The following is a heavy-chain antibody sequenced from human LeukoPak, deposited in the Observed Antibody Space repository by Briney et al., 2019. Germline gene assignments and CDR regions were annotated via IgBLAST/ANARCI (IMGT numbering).Heavy chain of an antibody. V-gene: IGHV1-46*01. CDR1: GYTFTSSY. J-gene: IGHJ4*02. D-gene: IGHD3-22*01. CDR3: ARPTYYYDSSGYAFYFDY. Sequence: ASVKVSCKATGYTFTSSYMHWVRQAPGQGLEWMGIINPSGGSTSYAQKFQGRVTMTRDTSTSTVYMELSSLRSEDTAVYYCARPTYYYDSSGYAFYFDYWGQGTLVTVSS. CDR2: INPSGGST.